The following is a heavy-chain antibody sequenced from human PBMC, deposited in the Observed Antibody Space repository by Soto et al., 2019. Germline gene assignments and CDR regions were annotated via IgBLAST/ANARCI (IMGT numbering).Heavy chain of an antibody. D-gene: IGHD5-12*01. CDR1: GVSIRSYY. V-gene: IGHV4-59*01. CDR3: ARAIISGYDFPSLVMYFDY. Sequence: SETLSLTCTVSGVSIRSYYWSWIRQPPGKGLEWIGYIYYSGSTNYNPSLKSRVTISVDTSKNQFSLKLSSVTAADTAVYYCARAIISGYDFPSLVMYFDYWGQGTLVTVSS. CDR2: IYYSGST. J-gene: IGHJ4*02.